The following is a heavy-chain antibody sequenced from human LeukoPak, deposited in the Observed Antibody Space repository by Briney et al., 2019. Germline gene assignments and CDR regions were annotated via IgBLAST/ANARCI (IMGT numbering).Heavy chain of an antibody. CDR2: MNPNSGNT. D-gene: IGHD2-15*01. CDR3: ARSGYCSGGSCSALEC. V-gene: IGHV1-8*01. Sequence: ASVKVSCKASGYTFTSYDINWVRQATGQGLERMGWMNPNSGNTGYAQKFQGRVTMTRNTSISTAYMELSSLRSEDTAVYYCARSGYCSGGSCSALECWGQGTLVTVSS. J-gene: IGHJ4*02. CDR1: GYTFTSYD.